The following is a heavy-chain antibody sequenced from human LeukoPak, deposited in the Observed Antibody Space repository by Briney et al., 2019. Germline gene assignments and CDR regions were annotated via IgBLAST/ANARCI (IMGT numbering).Heavy chain of an antibody. D-gene: IGHD6-19*01. Sequence: SVKVSRKASGGTFSSYAISWVRQAPGQGLEWMGGIIPIFGTANYAQKFQGRVTITADESTSTAYMELSSLRSEDTAVYYCAGVGYSSSFPGLGDYYYYYGMDVWGKGTTVTASS. V-gene: IGHV1-69*13. J-gene: IGHJ6*04. CDR3: AGVGYSSSFPGLGDYYYYYGMDV. CDR2: IIPIFGTA. CDR1: GGTFSSYA.